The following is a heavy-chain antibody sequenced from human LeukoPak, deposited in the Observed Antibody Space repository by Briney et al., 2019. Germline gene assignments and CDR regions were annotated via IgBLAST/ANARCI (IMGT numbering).Heavy chain of an antibody. CDR3: AKDRGLLWFGEFHPFDY. J-gene: IGHJ4*02. D-gene: IGHD3-10*01. Sequence: GGSLRLSCAASGFTFSSYAMSWVRQAPGKGLEWVSAISGSGGSTYYADSVKGRFTISRDNSKNTLYLQMNSLRAEDTAVYYCAKDRGLLWFGEFHPFDYWGQGTLVTVSS. CDR2: ISGSGGST. CDR1: GFTFSSYA. V-gene: IGHV3-23*01.